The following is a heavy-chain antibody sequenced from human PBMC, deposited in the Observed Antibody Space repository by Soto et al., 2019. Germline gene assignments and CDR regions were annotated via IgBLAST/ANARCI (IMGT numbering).Heavy chain of an antibody. Sequence: GVSPILSCPASGLTFTNYAMTWARQAPGKRLEWVSTISGSGVRTYYADSVKGRFTISRDNSKNTLDLQMNSLRAEDTAIYYCAKDHAREQFVRGENWFDSWGQGTLVTVSS. D-gene: IGHD6-6*01. CDR2: ISGSGVRT. V-gene: IGHV3-23*01. J-gene: IGHJ5*01. CDR3: AKDHAREQFVRGENWFDS. CDR1: GLTFTNYA.